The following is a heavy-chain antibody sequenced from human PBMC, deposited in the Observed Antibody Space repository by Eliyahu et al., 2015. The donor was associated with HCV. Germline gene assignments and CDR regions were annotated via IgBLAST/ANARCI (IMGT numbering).Heavy chain of an antibody. CDR1: GGTFSNYA. D-gene: IGHD2-2*01. CDR3: ARGSSDCSSSSCPFDY. Sequence: EVKKPGSSVKVSCKASGGTFSNYAISWVRQAPGQGLEWMGGITPIFGTANYAQKFQGRGTITADESTSTAYMELSSLRSEDTAVYYCARGSSDCSSSSCPFDYWGQGTLVIVSS. V-gene: IGHV1-69*01. J-gene: IGHJ4*02. CDR2: ITPIFGTA.